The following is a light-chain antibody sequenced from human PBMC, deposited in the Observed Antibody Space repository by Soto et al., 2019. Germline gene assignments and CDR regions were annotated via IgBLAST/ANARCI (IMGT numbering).Light chain of an antibody. J-gene: IGKJ1*01. CDR2: GAS. CDR1: QSVSSTY. V-gene: IGKV3-20*01. CDR3: QQYGSSPGT. Sequence: EIGLTQSPGTLSLSPGERATLSCRASQSVSSTYLDWYQQKPGQAPRLLIYGASSRATGIPDRFSGSGSVTDFNPTISRLEPEDFAVYYCQQYGSSPGTFGQGTKVEIK.